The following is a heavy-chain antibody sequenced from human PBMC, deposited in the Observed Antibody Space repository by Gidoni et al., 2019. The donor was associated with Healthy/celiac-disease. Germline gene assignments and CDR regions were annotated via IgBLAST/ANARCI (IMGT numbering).Heavy chain of an antibody. V-gene: IGHV4-59*01. CDR3: ARSATDPGYYGMDV. Sequence: QVQLQESGPGLVKPSETLSLTCTVSGGSISSYYWSWIRQPPGKGLEWIGYIYYSGSTNYNPSLKSRVTISVDTSKNQFSLKLSSVTAADTAVYYCARSATDPGYYGMDVWGQGTTVTVSS. CDR1: GGSISSYY. J-gene: IGHJ6*02. CDR2: IYYSGST.